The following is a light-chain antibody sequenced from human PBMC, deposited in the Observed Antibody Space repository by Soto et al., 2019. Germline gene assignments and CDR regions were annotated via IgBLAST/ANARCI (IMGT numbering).Light chain of an antibody. J-gene: IGLJ2*01. CDR3: SSYTISGTLHVV. Sequence: QSVLTQPASVSGSPGQSITISCTGTSSDVGGYNFVSWYQHHPGKAPKLMIYDVSNRPSGISNRFSGSKSGNTASLTISGLPAEDEADYYCSSYTISGTLHVVFGGGTKVTVL. V-gene: IGLV2-14*03. CDR2: DVS. CDR1: SSDVGGYNF.